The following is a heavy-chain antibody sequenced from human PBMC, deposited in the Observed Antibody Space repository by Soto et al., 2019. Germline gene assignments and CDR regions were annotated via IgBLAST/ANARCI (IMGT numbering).Heavy chain of an antibody. CDR2: IWYDGSNK. J-gene: IGHJ4*02. CDR1: GFTFSSYG. CDR3: AKGPGGTRYYRRGPFDY. D-gene: IGHD3-9*01. V-gene: IGHV3-33*06. Sequence: QVQLVESGGGVVQPGRSLRLSCAASGFTFSSYGMHWVRQAPGKGLEWVAVIWYDGSNKYYADSVKGRFTISRDNSKNTLYLKMNSLRAEDTAVYYCAKGPGGTRYYRRGPFDYWGQGTLVTVSS.